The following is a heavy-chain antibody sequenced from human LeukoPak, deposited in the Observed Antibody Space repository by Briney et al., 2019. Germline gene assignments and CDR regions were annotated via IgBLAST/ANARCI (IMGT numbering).Heavy chain of an antibody. V-gene: IGHV3-23*01. Sequence: PGGSLRLSCAASGFTFSMYAMSWVRQAPGKGLEWVSVISVDGGGTYYADSVKGRFTISRDSSKSTLYLQMNSLRAEDTAVYYCAKDSVGVAGPDYWGQGSLVTVSS. CDR1: GFTFSMYA. D-gene: IGHD6-19*01. CDR3: AKDSVGVAGPDY. J-gene: IGHJ4*02. CDR2: ISVDGGGT.